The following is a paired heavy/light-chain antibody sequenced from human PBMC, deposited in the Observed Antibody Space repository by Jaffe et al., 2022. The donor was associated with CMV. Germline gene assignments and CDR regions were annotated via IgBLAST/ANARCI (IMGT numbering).Light chain of an antibody. CDR1: SSNIGSNT. J-gene: IGLJ3*02. CDR2: SNN. Sequence: QSVLTQPPSASGTPGQRVTISCSGSSSNIGSNTVNWYQQLPGTAPKLLIYSNNQRPSGVPDRFSGSKSGTSASLAISGLQSEDEADYYCAAWDDSLNGRWVFGGGTKLTVL. V-gene: IGLV1-44*01. CDR3: AAWDDSLNGRWV.
Heavy chain of an antibody. CDR3: ASSSPLRYFDWLQPYYYYYMDV. CDR1: GGSISSSNW. J-gene: IGHJ6*03. Sequence: QVQLQESGPGLVKPSGTLSLTCAVSGGSISSSNWWSWVRQPPGKGLEWIGEIYHSGSTNYNPSLKSRVTISVDKSKNQFSLKLSSVTAADTAVYYCASSSPLRYFDWLQPYYYYYMDVWGKGTTVTVSS. V-gene: IGHV4-4*02. D-gene: IGHD3-9*01. CDR2: IYHSGST.